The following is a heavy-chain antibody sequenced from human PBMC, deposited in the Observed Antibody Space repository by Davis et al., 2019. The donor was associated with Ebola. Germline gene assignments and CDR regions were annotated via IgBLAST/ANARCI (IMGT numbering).Heavy chain of an antibody. D-gene: IGHD4-11*01. Sequence: GESLKISCAASGFTFSSYGMHWVRQAPGKGLEWVAVISYDGSNKYYADSVKGRFTISRDNSKNTLYLQMNSLRAEDTAVYYCATRGGLATVTTGCDYWGQGTLVTVSS. CDR2: ISYDGSNK. J-gene: IGHJ4*02. V-gene: IGHV3-30*03. CDR3: ATRGGLATVTTGCDY. CDR1: GFTFSSYG.